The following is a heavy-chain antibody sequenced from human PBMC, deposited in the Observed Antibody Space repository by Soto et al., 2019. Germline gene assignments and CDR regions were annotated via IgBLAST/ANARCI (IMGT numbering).Heavy chain of an antibody. CDR1: GFTFSNYA. J-gene: IGHJ4*02. CDR3: AKGSYTSGYKSFHS. D-gene: IGHD5-18*01. CDR2: IGGSGSNT. V-gene: IGHV3-23*01. Sequence: GGSLRLSCAASGFTFSNYAMTWVRQAPGKGLEWVSGIGGSGSNTYYADSVKGRFTVSRDNAKNTLYLQMNSLSAEDTAVYYCAKGSYTSGYKSFHSWGQGTLVTV.